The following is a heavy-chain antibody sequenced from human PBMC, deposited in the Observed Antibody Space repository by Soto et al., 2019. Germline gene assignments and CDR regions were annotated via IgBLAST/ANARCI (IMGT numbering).Heavy chain of an antibody. CDR1: GFTFSSYS. Sequence: PGGSLRLSCAASGFTFSSYSMNWVRQAPGKGLEWVSSISSSSSYIYYADSVKGRFTISRDNAKNSLYLQMNSLRAEDTAVYYCARFGSGWPNWFDPWGQGTLVTVSS. D-gene: IGHD6-19*01. V-gene: IGHV3-21*01. CDR3: ARFGSGWPNWFDP. J-gene: IGHJ5*02. CDR2: ISSSSSYI.